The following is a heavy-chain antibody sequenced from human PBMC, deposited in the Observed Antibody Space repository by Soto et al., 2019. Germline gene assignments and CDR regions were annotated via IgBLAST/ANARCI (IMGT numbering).Heavy chain of an antibody. CDR3: ATRWNWNVPGGTTRDYYYGMDV. CDR1: GYSISSGYY. V-gene: IGHV4-38-2*01. J-gene: IGHJ6*02. Sequence: SETLSLTCAVSGYSISSGYYWGWIRQPPGKGLEWIGSTYHSGSTYYNPSLKSRVTISVDTSKNQFSLKLSSVTAADTAVYYCATRWNWNVPGGTTRDYYYGMDVWGQGTTVTVSS. D-gene: IGHD1-1*01. CDR2: TYHSGST.